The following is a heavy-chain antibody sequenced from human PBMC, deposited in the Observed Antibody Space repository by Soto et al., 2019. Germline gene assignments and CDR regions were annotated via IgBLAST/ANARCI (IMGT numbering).Heavy chain of an antibody. V-gene: IGHV3-48*02. CDR2: ISSSGSTI. CDR3: ARGTKGGSPPL. CDR1: GFTFSNYS. Sequence: GGSLRLSCVASGFTFSNYSMNWVRQAPGKGLEWVSYISSSGSTIYYADSVKGRITIPRDNAKNSLFLRMNSLRDEDAAVYYCARGTKGGSPPLWGQGTLVTVSS. D-gene: IGHD1-7*01. J-gene: IGHJ4*02.